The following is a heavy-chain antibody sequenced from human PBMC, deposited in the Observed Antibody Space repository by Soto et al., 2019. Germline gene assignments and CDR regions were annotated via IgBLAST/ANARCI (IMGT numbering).Heavy chain of an antibody. CDR1: GYTFTSYD. V-gene: IGHV1-8*01. CDR2: MNPNSGNT. CDR3: ARFDYYYYGMDV. Sequence: ASVKVSCKASGYTFTSYDINWVRQATGQGLEWMGWMNPNSGNTGYAQKFQGRVTMTRNTSISTAYMELSSLRSEDTAVYYCARFDYYYYGMDVWGQGTTVTVSS. J-gene: IGHJ6*02. D-gene: IGHD3-10*01.